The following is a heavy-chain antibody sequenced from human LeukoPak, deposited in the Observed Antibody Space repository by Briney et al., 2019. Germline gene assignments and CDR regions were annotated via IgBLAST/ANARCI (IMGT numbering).Heavy chain of an antibody. V-gene: IGHV4-59*01. J-gene: IGHJ4*02. Sequence: SETLSLTCTVSGGSISSYYWSWIRQPPGKGLEWIGYIYYSGSTNYNPPLKSRVTISVDTSKNQFSLKLSSVTAADTAVYYCARVKHYYDSSGYFDYWGQGTLVTVSS. CDR2: IYYSGST. CDR1: GGSISSYY. D-gene: IGHD3-22*01. CDR3: ARVKHYYDSSGYFDY.